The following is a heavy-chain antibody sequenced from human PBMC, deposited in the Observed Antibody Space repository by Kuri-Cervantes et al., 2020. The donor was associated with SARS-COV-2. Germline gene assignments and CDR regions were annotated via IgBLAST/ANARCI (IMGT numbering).Heavy chain of an antibody. CDR1: GFTVSSNY. CDR2: IYSGGST. CDR3: ARAPTYYDSSGPTYYFDY. Sequence: SCAASGFTVSSNYMSWVRQAPGKGLEWVSVIYSGGSTYYADSVKGRFTISRDNSKNTLYLQMNSLRAEDTAVYYCARAPTYYDSSGPTYYFDYWGQGTLVTVSS. D-gene: IGHD3-22*01. J-gene: IGHJ4*02. V-gene: IGHV3-53*01.